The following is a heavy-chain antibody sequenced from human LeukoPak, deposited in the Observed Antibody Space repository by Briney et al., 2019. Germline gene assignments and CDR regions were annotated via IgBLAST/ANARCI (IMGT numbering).Heavy chain of an antibody. CDR2: IYYSGST. D-gene: IGHD3-10*01. CDR1: GGSISSGDYY. V-gene: IGHV4-30-4*01. J-gene: IGHJ3*02. CDR3: ARVATTYHYAHGGAFDI. Sequence: SETLSLTCTVSGGSISSGDYYWSWIRQPPGKGLEWIGYIYYSGSTYYNPSLKSRVTISVDTSKNQFSLKLSSVTAADTAVYYCARVATTYHYAHGGAFDIWGQGTMVTVSS.